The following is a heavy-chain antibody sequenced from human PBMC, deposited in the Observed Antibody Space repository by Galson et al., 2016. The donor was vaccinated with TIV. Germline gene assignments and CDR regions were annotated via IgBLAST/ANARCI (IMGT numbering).Heavy chain of an antibody. Sequence: TLSLTCAVSGYSISRSHYWGWIRQPPGKGLEYLGFMYNTGTTYYNPSLKSRITISIDTFKNQFSLNLNSVTATAPAVYYCASYKGSSGWADFDNWGQGTLVTVSS. CDR2: MYNTGTT. CDR3: ASYKGSSGWADFDN. V-gene: IGHV4-38-2*01. CDR1: GYSISRSHY. J-gene: IGHJ4*02. D-gene: IGHD6-19*01.